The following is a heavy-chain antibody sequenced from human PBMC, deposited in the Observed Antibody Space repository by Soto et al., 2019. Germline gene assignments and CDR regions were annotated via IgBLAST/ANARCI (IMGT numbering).Heavy chain of an antibody. J-gene: IGHJ4*02. D-gene: IGHD6-19*01. Sequence: QVQLQESGPGLVKPSQTLSLTCTVSGGSISSGDYYWSWIRQPPGKGLEWIGYIYYSGSTYYNPSLKSRLTISVDTSRNQFSLELSSVTAADTAIYYCARDSRAWYYLTYWGQGTLVTVSS. V-gene: IGHV4-30-4*01. CDR2: IYYSGST. CDR1: GGSISSGDYY. CDR3: ARDSRAWYYLTY.